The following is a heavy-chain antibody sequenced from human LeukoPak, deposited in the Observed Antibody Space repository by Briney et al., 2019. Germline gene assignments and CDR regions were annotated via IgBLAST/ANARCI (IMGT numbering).Heavy chain of an antibody. Sequence: GGSLRLSCAASGFTFSSYAMSWVRQAPGKGLEWVSAISGSGGSTYYADSVKGRFTISRDNSKNTLYLQMNSLRAEDTAVYYCAKAQPPAPIEYYYCYMDVWGKGTTVTVSS. V-gene: IGHV3-23*01. CDR3: AKAQPPAPIEYYYCYMDV. J-gene: IGHJ6*03. CDR2: ISGSGGST. CDR1: GFTFSSYA. D-gene: IGHD2-2*02.